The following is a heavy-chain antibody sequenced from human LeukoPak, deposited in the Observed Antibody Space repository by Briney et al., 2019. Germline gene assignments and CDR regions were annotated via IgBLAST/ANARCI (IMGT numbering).Heavy chain of an antibody. Sequence: GGSLRLSCAASGFTFSSYVMHWVRQAPGKGLEWVAIISYDGSNEYYADSVKGRFTISRDNSKNTLYLQMNSLRAADTAVYYCARDSQGFDPWGQGTLVTVSS. J-gene: IGHJ5*02. CDR1: GFTFSSYV. V-gene: IGHV3-30*04. CDR3: ARDSQGFDP. CDR2: ISYDGSNE.